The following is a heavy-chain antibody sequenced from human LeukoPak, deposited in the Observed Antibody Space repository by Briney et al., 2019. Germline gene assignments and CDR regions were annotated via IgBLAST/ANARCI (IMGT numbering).Heavy chain of an antibody. Sequence: SESLSLTCTVSGDSINNAVYFWGWSRQPPWKRLEWIGTIYFNGRTYYSPSLKSRVTMSVDTSKNQFSLKMSSVTAADTAAYYCTRQRGSGHWYFDLWGRGTRVIVSS. V-gene: IGHV4-39*01. D-gene: IGHD6-19*01. CDR2: IYFNGRT. J-gene: IGHJ2*01. CDR1: GDSINNAVYF. CDR3: TRQRGSGHWYFDL.